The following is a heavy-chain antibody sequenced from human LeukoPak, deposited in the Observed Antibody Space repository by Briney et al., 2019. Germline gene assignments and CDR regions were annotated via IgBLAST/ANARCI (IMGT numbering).Heavy chain of an antibody. V-gene: IGHV3-23*01. CDR2: VSGGGSAT. CDR1: GFRFRNYG. D-gene: IGHD3-22*01. Sequence: GGSLRLSCAASGFRFRNYGMSWVRQAPGKGLEWVSAVSGGGSATYYADSVKARFTMSRDNSKNTLYLQMNSLRAEDTAVYYCARYYYDSSGYYYFDYWGQGTLVTVSS. J-gene: IGHJ4*02. CDR3: ARYYYDSSGYYYFDY.